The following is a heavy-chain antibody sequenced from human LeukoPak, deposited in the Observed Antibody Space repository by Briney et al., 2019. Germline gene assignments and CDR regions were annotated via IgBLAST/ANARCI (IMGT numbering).Heavy chain of an antibody. CDR1: GFTFSSYA. CDR3: ARDRNDFWSGYHTSSYFDY. V-gene: IGHV3-21*01. D-gene: IGHD3-3*01. CDR2: ISSSSSYI. J-gene: IGHJ4*02. Sequence: GGSLRLSCAASGFTFSSYAMSWVRQAPGKGLEWVSSISSSSSYIYYADSVKGRFTISRDNAKNSLYLQMNSLRAEDTAVYYCARDRNDFWSGYHTSSYFDYWGQGTLVTVSS.